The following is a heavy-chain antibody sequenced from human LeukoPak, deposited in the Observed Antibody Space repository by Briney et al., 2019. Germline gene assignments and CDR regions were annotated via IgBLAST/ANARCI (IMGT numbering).Heavy chain of an antibody. CDR3: ARGYSHNSGGWLDP. CDR2: LTDSGDAT. V-gene: IGHV3-23*01. CDR1: GFTFSHYA. D-gene: IGHD5-12*01. Sequence: GGSLGLSCAVSGFTFSHYAMSWVRQAPGTGLEWVGSLTDSGDATYYADSVKGRLTISRDNSNSTLYLHISGLRDEDTAVYYCARGYSHNSGGWLDPWGQGTLVTVSS. J-gene: IGHJ5*02.